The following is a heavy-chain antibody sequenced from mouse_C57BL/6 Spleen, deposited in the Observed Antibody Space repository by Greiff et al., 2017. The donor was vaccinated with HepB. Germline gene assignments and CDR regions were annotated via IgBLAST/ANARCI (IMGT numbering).Heavy chain of an antibody. D-gene: IGHD1-1*01. J-gene: IGHJ2*01. V-gene: IGHV3-6*01. CDR2: ISYDGSN. CDR1: GYSITSGYY. Sequence: EVKLMESGPGLVKPSQSLSLTCSVTGYSITSGYYWNWIRQFPGNKLEWMGYISYDGSNNYNPSLKNRISITRDTSKNQFFLKLNSVTTEDTATYYCARDYYYGSPYYFDYWGQGTTLTVSS. CDR3: ARDYYYGSPYYFDY.